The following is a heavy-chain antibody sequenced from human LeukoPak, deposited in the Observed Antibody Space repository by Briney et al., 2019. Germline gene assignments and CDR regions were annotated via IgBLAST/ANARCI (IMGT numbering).Heavy chain of an antibody. CDR2: ISSNGGNT. Sequence: GGSLRLSCSGSGFTFSSYAILWVRQAPGKGLQYVSGISSNGGNTYNADSVKGRFTISRDNSKNTVDLQMSSLRAEDTAVYYCVKRSGLYFDYWGQGTLVTVSS. J-gene: IGHJ4*02. CDR3: VKRSGLYFDY. CDR1: GFTFSSYA. V-gene: IGHV3-64D*09. D-gene: IGHD1-26*01.